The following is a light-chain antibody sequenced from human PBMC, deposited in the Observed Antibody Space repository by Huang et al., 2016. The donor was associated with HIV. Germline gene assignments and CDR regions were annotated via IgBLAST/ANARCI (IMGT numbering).Light chain of an antibody. CDR2: LGS. Sequence: DIVMTQSPLSLPVPPGAPASISCRSNQSLLHYNGDNYLDLYLQKPGPPPQFLIYLGSNRASRVPDRFSGSGSGTEFTLKISRVEAEDVGVYYCMQALQTIAFGQGTRLEIK. CDR3: MQALQTIA. CDR1: QSLLHYNGDNY. V-gene: IGKV2-28*01. J-gene: IGKJ5*01.